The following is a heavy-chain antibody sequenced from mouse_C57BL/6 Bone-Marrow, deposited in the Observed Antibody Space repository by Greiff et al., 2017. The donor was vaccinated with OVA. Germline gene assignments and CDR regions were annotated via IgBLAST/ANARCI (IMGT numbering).Heavy chain of an antibody. Sequence: QVQLQQSGAELVRPGASVTLSCKASGYTFTSYWMHWVKQRPGQGLEWIGEIDPSDSYTNYNQKFKGKSTLTVDKSSSTAYMQLSSLTSEDSAVYYCARGGDHYFDYWGQGTTLTVSS. V-gene: IGHV1-69*01. D-gene: IGHD3-3*01. CDR2: IDPSDSYT. CDR1: GYTFTSYW. CDR3: ARGGDHYFDY. J-gene: IGHJ2*01.